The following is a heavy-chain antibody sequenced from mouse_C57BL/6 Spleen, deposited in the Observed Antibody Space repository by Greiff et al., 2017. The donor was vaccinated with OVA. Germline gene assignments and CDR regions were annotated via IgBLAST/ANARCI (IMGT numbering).Heavy chain of an antibody. V-gene: IGHV1-76*01. CDR3: ARYDGNFDY. J-gene: IGHJ2*01. Sequence: VQGVESGAELVRPGASVKLSCKASGYTFTDYYINWVKQRPGQGLEWIARIYPGSGNTYYNEKFKGKATLTAEKSSSTAYMQLSSLTSEDSAVYFCARYDGNFDYWGQGTTLTVSS. CDR2: IYPGSGNT. D-gene: IGHD2-1*01. CDR1: GYTFTDYY.